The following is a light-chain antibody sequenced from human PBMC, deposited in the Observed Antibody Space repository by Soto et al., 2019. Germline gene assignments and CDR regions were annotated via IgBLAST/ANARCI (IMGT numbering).Light chain of an antibody. CDR2: DVS. J-gene: IGLJ2*01. Sequence: QSVLTQPASVSGSPGQSITISCTGTSSDIGGYNYVSWYQHHPGRAPKLMIYDVSNRPSGVSSRFSGSRSGNTASLTISGLQADYEAAYSCSSYTPSTILFGGGTKVTVL. CDR3: SSYTPSTIL. CDR1: SSDIGGYNY. V-gene: IGLV2-14*03.